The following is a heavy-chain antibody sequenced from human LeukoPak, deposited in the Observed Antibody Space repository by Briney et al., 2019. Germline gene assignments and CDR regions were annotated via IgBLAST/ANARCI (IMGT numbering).Heavy chain of an antibody. Sequence: GGSLRLSCAASGFTSSSYAMSWVRQAPRKGLEWVSAISGSGGSTYYADSVKGRFTISRDNSKNTLYLQMNSLRAEDTAVYYCAKDRSAQYYDFWSGYQTGQDAFDIWGQGTMVTVSS. J-gene: IGHJ3*02. CDR1: GFTSSSYA. V-gene: IGHV3-23*01. CDR2: ISGSGGST. CDR3: AKDRSAQYYDFWSGYQTGQDAFDI. D-gene: IGHD3-3*01.